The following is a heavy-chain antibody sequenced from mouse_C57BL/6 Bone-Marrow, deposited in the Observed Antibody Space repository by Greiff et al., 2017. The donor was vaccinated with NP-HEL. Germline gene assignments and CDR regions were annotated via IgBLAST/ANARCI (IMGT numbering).Heavy chain of an antibody. Sequence: VQGVESDAELVKPGASVKISCKVSGYTFTDHTIHWMKQRPEQGLEWIGYIYPRDGSTKYNEKFKGKATLTADKSSSTAYMQLNSLTSEDSAVYFCARSYYGNYGDWYFDVWGTGTTVTVSS. D-gene: IGHD2-10*01. CDR3: ARSYYGNYGDWYFDV. CDR1: GYTFTDHT. CDR2: IYPRDGST. J-gene: IGHJ1*03. V-gene: IGHV1-78*01.